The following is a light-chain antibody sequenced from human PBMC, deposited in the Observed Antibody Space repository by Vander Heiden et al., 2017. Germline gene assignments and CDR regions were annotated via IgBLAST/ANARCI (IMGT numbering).Light chain of an antibody. CDR3: AAWDDSLNGYV. Sequence: SVLTQPPSTSGTPGQRVTISCSGSSPNIGSNIVNWYQQLPRTAPKLLIYNNNQRPSGVPDRFSGSKSGTSASLAISGLQSEDESNYYCAAWDDSLNGYVFGTGTQVTVL. J-gene: IGLJ1*01. CDR2: NNN. CDR1: SPNIGSNI. V-gene: IGLV1-44*01.